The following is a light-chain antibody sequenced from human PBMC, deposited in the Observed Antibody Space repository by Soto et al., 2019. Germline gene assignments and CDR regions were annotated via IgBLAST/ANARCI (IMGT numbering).Light chain of an antibody. V-gene: IGLV2-14*01. J-gene: IGLJ3*02. CDR2: EVN. Sequence: QSALTQPASVSGSPGQSITISCTGTSSDVGGYKFVSWYQQHPGKAPKLMIYEVNNRPSGVSNRFSGSKSGNTASLTISGLQSEDEGDYYCSAYTARSTLVFGGGTKLTVL. CDR3: SAYTARSTLV. CDR1: SSDVGGYKF.